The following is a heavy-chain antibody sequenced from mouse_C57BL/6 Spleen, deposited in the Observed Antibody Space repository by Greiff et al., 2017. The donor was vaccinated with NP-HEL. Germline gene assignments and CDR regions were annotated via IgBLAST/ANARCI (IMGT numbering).Heavy chain of an antibody. CDR2: IDPSDSYT. J-gene: IGHJ4*01. Sequence: QVQLQQSGAELVMPGASVKLSCKASGYTFTSYWMHWVKQRPGQGLEWIGEIDPSDSYTNYNQKFKGKSTLTVDKSSSTAYMQLSSLTSEDSAVYYCATTTVVAEDYAMDYWGQGTSVTVSS. CDR1: GYTFTSYW. CDR3: ATTTVVAEDYAMDY. D-gene: IGHD1-1*01. V-gene: IGHV1-69*01.